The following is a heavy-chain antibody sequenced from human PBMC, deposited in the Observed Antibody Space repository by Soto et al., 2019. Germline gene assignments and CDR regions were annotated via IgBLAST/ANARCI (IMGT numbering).Heavy chain of an antibody. V-gene: IGHV3-33*01. CDR3: ASELRGTTDFDY. CDR2: LWRDGSNI. CDR1: GFSFSDYV. J-gene: IGHJ4*01. D-gene: IGHD1-7*01. Sequence: QVQLVESGGGVVQPGRSLRLSCAASGFSFSDYVMHWVRQAPGKGLEWVAALWRDGSNIAYADSVKGRFTIFRDNSKSTLSLQMDSLRVEDTGVYYCASELRGTTDFDYWGHGTLVTVSS.